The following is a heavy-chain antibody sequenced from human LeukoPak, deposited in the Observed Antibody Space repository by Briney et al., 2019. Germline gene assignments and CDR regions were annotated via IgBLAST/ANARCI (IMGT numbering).Heavy chain of an antibody. D-gene: IGHD1-26*01. CDR3: ARDTGHSGSYYGVIKSWAYFDY. Sequence: PGRSLRLSCAASGFTFSSYGMHWVRQAPGKGLEWVAVIWYDGSNKYYADSVKGRFTISRDNSKNTLYLQMNSLRAEDTAVYYCARDTGHSGSYYGVIKSWAYFDYWGQGTLVTVSS. CDR1: GFTFSSYG. CDR2: IWYDGSNK. J-gene: IGHJ4*02. V-gene: IGHV3-33*01.